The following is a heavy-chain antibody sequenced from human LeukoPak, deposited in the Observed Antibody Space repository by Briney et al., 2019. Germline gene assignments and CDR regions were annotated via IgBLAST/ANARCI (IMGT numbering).Heavy chain of an antibody. CDR1: GGSISSYY. V-gene: IGHV4-59*08. D-gene: IGHD4-17*01. Sequence: SETLSLTCTVSGGSISSYYWSWIRQPPGKGLEWIGYIYYSGSTSYNPSLKSRVTISVDTSKNQCSLKLSSVTAADTAVYYCARRSIGDYYFDYWGQGTLVTVSS. J-gene: IGHJ4*02. CDR2: IYYSGST. CDR3: ARRSIGDYYFDY.